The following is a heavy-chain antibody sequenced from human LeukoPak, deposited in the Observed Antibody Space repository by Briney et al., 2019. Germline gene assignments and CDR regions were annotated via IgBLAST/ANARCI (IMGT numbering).Heavy chain of an antibody. D-gene: IGHD6-6*01. CDR2: IIPIFATP. J-gene: IGHJ4*02. CDR3: ARDKGTSYLSSFDY. V-gene: IGHV1-69*13. CDR1: GGAFSSYA. Sequence: SVKVSCKASGGAFSSYAISWVRQAPGQGLEWMGGIIPIFATPNYAQKFQGRVTITADESTSTAYMELSSLRSEDTAVYYCARDKGTSYLSSFDYWGQGTLVTVSS.